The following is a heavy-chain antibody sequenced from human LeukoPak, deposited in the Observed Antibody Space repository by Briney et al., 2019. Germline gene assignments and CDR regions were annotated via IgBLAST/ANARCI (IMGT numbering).Heavy chain of an antibody. CDR3: ARVPPGIAVAGTD. J-gene: IGHJ4*02. D-gene: IGHD6-19*01. V-gene: IGHV4-4*02. CDR1: GGSISSSNW. CDR2: IYHSGST. Sequence: SGTLPLTCAVSGGSISSSNWWSWVRQPPGKGLEWIGEIYHSGSTNYNPSLKSRVTISVDKSKNQFSLKLNSVTAADTAVYYCARVPPGIAVAGTDWGQGTLVTVSS.